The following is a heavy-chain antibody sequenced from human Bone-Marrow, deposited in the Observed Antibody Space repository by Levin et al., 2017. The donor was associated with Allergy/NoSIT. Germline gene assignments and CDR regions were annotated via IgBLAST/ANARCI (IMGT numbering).Heavy chain of an antibody. J-gene: IGHJ4*02. CDR1: GGSFSGYY. CDR2: INHSGST. D-gene: IGHD5-24*01. V-gene: IGHV4-34*01. CDR3: ARRAVEMATIRLDY. Sequence: PSETLSLTCAVYGGSFSGYYWSWIRQPPGKGLEWIGEINHSGSTNYNPSLKSRVTIAVDTSKNQFSLKLSSVTAADTAVYYCARRAVEMATIRLDYWGQGTLVTVSS.